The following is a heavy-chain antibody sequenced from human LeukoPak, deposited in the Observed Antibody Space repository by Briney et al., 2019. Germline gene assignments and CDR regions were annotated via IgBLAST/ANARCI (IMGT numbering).Heavy chain of an antibody. D-gene: IGHD3-9*01. CDR1: GYIFTTHY. CDR2: INPSENRA. CDR3: ARVPPRYDPVTGDAKFASDI. V-gene: IGHV1-46*01. Sequence: ASVKVSCKASGYIFTTHYIHWVRQAPGQGLDWMGLINPSENRATYAQKFWGRVTTTRDTATTTVYMHLSSLRSEDTAIYYCARVPPRYDPVTGDAKFASDIWGQGTLVTVSS. J-gene: IGHJ3*02.